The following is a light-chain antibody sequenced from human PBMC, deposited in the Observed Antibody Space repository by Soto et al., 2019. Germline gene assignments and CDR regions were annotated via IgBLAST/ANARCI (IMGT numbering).Light chain of an antibody. J-gene: IGLJ3*02. CDR2: FNN. CDR1: SSNIGSNT. V-gene: IGLV1-44*01. Sequence: QSVLTQPPSASGTPGQRVTIFCSGSSSNIGSNTVNWYQQLPGTAPKLLLYFNNERPSGVPDRFSGSKSGTSASLAIIGLQSEDEAGYYCATWDDSLNAWVFGGGTKLTVL. CDR3: ATWDDSLNAWV.